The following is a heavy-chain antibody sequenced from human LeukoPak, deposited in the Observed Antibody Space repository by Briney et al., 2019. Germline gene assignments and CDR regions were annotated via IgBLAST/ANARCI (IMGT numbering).Heavy chain of an antibody. Sequence: SETLSLTCTVSGGSISSHYWSWVRQPPGKGLEWIGYIYYSGSTNYNPSLKSRVTISVDTSKNQFSLKLSSVTAADTAVYYCARSPRFPWFGESRLYYFDYWGQGTLVTVSS. CDR2: IYYSGST. D-gene: IGHD3-10*01. CDR1: GGSISSHY. V-gene: IGHV4-59*11. J-gene: IGHJ4*02. CDR3: ARSPRFPWFGESRLYYFDY.